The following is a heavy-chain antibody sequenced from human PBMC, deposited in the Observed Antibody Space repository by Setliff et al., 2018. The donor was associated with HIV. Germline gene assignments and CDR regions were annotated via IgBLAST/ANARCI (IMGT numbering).Heavy chain of an antibody. Sequence: PSETLSLTCTVSGGSISSYYWSWIRQPPGKGLEWIGYIYYSGNTNYNPSLKRRVTISVDMSKNQFSLKLSSVTAADTAVYYCARVTLHDYVWGSYRPPEGAFDIWGQGTMVTVSS. D-gene: IGHD3-16*02. CDR3: ARVTLHDYVWGSYRPPEGAFDI. CDR1: GGSISSYY. J-gene: IGHJ3*02. CDR2: IYYSGNT. V-gene: IGHV4-59*01.